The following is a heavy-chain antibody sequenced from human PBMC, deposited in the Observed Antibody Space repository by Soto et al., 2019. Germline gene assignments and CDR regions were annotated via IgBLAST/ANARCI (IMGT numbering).Heavy chain of an antibody. V-gene: IGHV1-18*01. Sequence: QVQLVQSGAEVKKPGASVKVSCKASGSTFDSYGIIWVRQSPGQGLEWMGWISTYNGNTHYAEQFQGRGTLTTDTSTGTAYRELRNLRSDDTAVYYFARDCCESVVCYHNYFDPWGQGNLVTVSS. CDR2: ISTYNGNT. CDR1: GSTFDSYG. CDR3: ARDCCESVVCYHNYFDP. J-gene: IGHJ5*02. D-gene: IGHD2-2*01.